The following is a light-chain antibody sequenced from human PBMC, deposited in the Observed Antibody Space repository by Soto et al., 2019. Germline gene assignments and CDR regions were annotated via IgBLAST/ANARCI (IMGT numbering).Light chain of an antibody. V-gene: IGKV3-20*01. J-gene: IGKJ2*01. CDR1: QSVSSSY. CDR3: QQYGRSHT. CDR2: GAS. Sequence: EIVLTQSPGTLSLSPGERATLSCRASQSVSSSYLAWYQQKPGQAPRLLIYGASSRATGIPDRFSGSGSGTDFTLTISRLEPEDLAVYYCQQYGRSHTFGQGTKLEIK.